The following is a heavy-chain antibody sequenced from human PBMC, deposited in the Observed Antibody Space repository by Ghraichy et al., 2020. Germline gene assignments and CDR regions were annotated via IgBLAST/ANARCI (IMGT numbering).Heavy chain of an antibody. V-gene: IGHV4-34*01. Sequence: SETLSLTCAVYGGSFSGYFWNWIRPPPGMGLEWIGEINHSGSTRYNSSLKSRVTISVDTSKNQFSLRLSSVTAADTGVYYCARFPLRGRRDFGMDVWGQGTAVTVSS. CDR1: GGSFSGYF. CDR2: INHSGST. D-gene: IGHD3-10*01. J-gene: IGHJ6*02. CDR3: ARFPLRGRRDFGMDV.